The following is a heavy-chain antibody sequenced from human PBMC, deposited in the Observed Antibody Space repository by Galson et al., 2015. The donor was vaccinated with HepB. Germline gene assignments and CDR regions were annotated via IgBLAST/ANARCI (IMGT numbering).Heavy chain of an antibody. V-gene: IGHV1-69*01. Sequence: CKASGGTFSSYAISWVRQAPGQGLEWMGGIIPIFGTANYAQRFQGRVTITADESTSTAYMELSSLRSEDTAVYYCARMGIEYYGSGSNYDSDYWGQGTLVTVSS. D-gene: IGHD3-10*01. CDR1: GGTFSSYA. CDR2: IIPIFGTA. CDR3: ARMGIEYYGSGSNYDSDY. J-gene: IGHJ4*02.